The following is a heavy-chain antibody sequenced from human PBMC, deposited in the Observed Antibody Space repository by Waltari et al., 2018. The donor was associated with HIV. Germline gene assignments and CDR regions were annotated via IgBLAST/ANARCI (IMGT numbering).Heavy chain of an antibody. Sequence: QVQLVESGGGVVQPGRSLRLSCAASGFTFSSYASHWVRQAPGKGLEWVAVISYDGSNKYYADSVKGRFTISRDNSKNTLYLQMNSLRAEDTAVYYCARVGFAGEDYWGQGTLVTVSS. CDR1: GFTFSSYA. D-gene: IGHD7-27*01. CDR2: ISYDGSNK. V-gene: IGHV3-30*01. CDR3: ARVGFAGEDY. J-gene: IGHJ4*02.